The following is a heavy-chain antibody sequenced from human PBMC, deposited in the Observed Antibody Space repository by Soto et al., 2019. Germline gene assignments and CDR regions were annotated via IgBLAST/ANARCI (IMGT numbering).Heavy chain of an antibody. CDR3: VQTTGWPGFAF. Sequence: EVQLVESGGGLIQPGGSLRLSCAASGFTVSSKYMTWVRQAPGKGLEWVSVIYGGGTTYYADSVKGRFTISRDNSKNTVYLQVNSLRAEDTAVYYCVQTTGWPGFAFWGQGTLVTVSS. V-gene: IGHV3-53*01. D-gene: IGHD6-19*01. CDR1: GFTVSSKY. CDR2: IYGGGTT. J-gene: IGHJ4*02.